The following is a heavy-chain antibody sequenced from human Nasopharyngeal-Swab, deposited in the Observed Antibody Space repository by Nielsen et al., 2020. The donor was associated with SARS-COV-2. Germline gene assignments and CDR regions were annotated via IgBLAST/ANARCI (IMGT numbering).Heavy chain of an antibody. J-gene: IGHJ3*02. D-gene: IGHD2-2*01. CDR2: INPNSGGT. V-gene: IGHV1-2*02. CDR3: ARDQTISSNAFDI. CDR1: GYTFTGYY. Sequence: ASVKVSCKASGYTFTGYYMHWVRQAPGQGLEWMGWINPNSGGTNYAQKFQGRVTMTRDTSISTAYMELSRLRFDDTAVYYCARDQTISSNAFDIWGQGTMVTVSS.